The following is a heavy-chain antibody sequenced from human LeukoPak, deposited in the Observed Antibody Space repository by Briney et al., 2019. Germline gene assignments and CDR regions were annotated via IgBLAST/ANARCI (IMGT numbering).Heavy chain of an antibody. CDR3: ARDSPPSDSGSYFGGFDP. V-gene: IGHV1-69*04. Sequence: SVKVSCKASGGTFSSYAISWVRQAPGQGLEWMGRIIPILGIANYAQKFQGRVTITADKSTSTAYMELSSLRSEDTAAYYCARDSPPSDSGSYFGGFDPWGQGTLVTVSS. CDR2: IIPILGIA. D-gene: IGHD1-26*01. J-gene: IGHJ5*02. CDR1: GGTFSSYA.